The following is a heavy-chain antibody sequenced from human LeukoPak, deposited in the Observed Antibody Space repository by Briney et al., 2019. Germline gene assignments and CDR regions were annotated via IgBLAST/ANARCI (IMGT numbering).Heavy chain of an antibody. CDR2: ISGSGGST. D-gene: IGHD5-12*01. Sequence: GGSLRLSCAASGFTFSSYAMNWVRQAPGKGLEWVSDISGSGGSTYYADSVKGRFTISRDNSSNTLYLQMNSLRVEDTAVYYCAPDPNKWLRNYWGQGTLVTVSS. J-gene: IGHJ4*02. V-gene: IGHV3-23*01. CDR3: APDPNKWLRNY. CDR1: GFTFSSYA.